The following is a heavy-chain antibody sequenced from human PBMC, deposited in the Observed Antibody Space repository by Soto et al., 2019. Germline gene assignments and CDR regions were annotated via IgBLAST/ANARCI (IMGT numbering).Heavy chain of an antibody. CDR1: GFSVSSYV. CDR3: ARALDFWSAYFDY. J-gene: IGHJ4*02. Sequence: GGSLRLSCAASGFSVSSYVMSWVRQAPGKGLEWVSVISGSGGSTYYADSVKGRFTISRDNAKNSLYLQMNSLRTEDTAVYYCARALDFWSAYFDYWGQGSLVTVSS. D-gene: IGHD3-3*01. V-gene: IGHV3-23*01. CDR2: ISGSGGST.